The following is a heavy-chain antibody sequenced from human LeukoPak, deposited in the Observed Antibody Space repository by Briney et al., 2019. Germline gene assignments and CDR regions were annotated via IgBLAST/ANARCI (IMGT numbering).Heavy chain of an antibody. D-gene: IGHD2-15*01. J-gene: IGHJ4*02. CDR1: EYTFTSYY. V-gene: IGHV1-46*01. CDR3: ARDRLGYCSGGTCYSYYFDF. Sequence: ASVKLSCKASEYTFTSYYMHWVRQAPGQGLEWMGIINPSSGSTSYAQKFQGRVTMTRDTSTSTVYMELSSLRSEDTAVYFCARDRLGYCSGGTCYSYYFDFRGQGTLVTVSS. CDR2: INPSSGST.